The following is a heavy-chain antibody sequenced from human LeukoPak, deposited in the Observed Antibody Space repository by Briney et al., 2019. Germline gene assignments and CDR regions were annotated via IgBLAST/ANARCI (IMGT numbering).Heavy chain of an antibody. D-gene: IGHD4-23*01. CDR2: IIPIFGTA. CDR3: ARDAMVVTPHAFDI. Sequence: ASVKVSCKASGGTFSSYAISWVRQAPGQGLEWMGRIIPIFGTANYAQKFQGRVTITTDESTSTACMELSSLRSEDTAVYYCARDAMVVTPHAFDIWGQGTMVTVSS. CDR1: GGTFSSYA. V-gene: IGHV1-69*05. J-gene: IGHJ3*02.